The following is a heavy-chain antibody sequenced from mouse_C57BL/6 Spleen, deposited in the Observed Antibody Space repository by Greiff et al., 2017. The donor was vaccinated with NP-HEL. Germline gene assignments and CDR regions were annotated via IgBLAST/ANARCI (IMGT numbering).Heavy chain of an antibody. CDR1: GYTFTSYW. D-gene: IGHD1-1*01. J-gene: IGHJ4*01. V-gene: IGHV1-50*01. CDR2: IDPSDSYT. Sequence: VQLQQSGAELVKPGASVKLSCKASGYTFTSYWMLWVKQRPGQGLEWIGEIDPSDSYTNYNQKFKGTATLTVDTSSSTAYMQLSSLTSEDSAVYYCARSKVTTVPYAMDYWGQGTSVTVAS. CDR3: ARSKVTTVPYAMDY.